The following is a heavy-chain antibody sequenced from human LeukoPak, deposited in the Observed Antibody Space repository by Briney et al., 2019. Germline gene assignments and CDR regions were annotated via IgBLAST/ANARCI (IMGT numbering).Heavy chain of an antibody. CDR2: INPNSGGT. J-gene: IGHJ4*02. Sequence: ASVKVSCKASGYTFTGYYMHWVRQAPGQGLEWMGWINPNSGGTNYAQKFRGRVTMTRDTSISTAYMELSRLRSDDTAVYYCARDLVGYYDSSGYYYVKYFDYWGQGTLVTVSS. CDR1: GYTFTGYY. CDR3: ARDLVGYYDSSGYYYVKYFDY. V-gene: IGHV1-2*02. D-gene: IGHD3-22*01.